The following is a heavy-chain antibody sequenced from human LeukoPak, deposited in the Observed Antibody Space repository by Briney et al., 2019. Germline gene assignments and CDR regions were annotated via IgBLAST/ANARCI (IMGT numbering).Heavy chain of an antibody. J-gene: IGHJ4*02. D-gene: IGHD3-3*01. CDR3: AKGPDYDFWSGYNDY. CDR1: GFTFSSYA. CDR2: ISGSGGST. Sequence: GGSLRLSCAGSGFTFSSYAMSWVRQAPGKGLEWVSAISGSGGSTYYADSVKGRFTISRDNSKNTLYLQMNSLRAEDTAVYYCAKGPDYDFWSGYNDYWGQGTLVTVSS. V-gene: IGHV3-23*01.